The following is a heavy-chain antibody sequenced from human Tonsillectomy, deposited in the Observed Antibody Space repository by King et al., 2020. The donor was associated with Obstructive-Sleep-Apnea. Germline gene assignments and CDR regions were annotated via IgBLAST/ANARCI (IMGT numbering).Heavy chain of an antibody. D-gene: IGHD6-19*01. CDR2: VWYDGGNK. V-gene: IGHV3-33*01. J-gene: IGHJ6*02. CDR1: GFSFSSHG. Sequence: VQLVESGGGVVQPGRSLRLSCAASGFSFSSHGMHWVRQAPGKGLEWVAVVWYDGGNKYYADSVKGRFTISRDNSKNTLYLQMNSLRVQDTAVYYCARDQAVAGLQMDYYYYGMDVWGQGTTVSVSS. CDR3: ARDQAVAGLQMDYYYYGMDV.